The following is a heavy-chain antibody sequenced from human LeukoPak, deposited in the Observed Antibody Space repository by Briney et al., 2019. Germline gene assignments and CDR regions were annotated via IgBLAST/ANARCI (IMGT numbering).Heavy chain of an antibody. CDR2: IYYSGST. Sequence: PSETLSLTCTVSGGXISSYYCSWIRQPPGKGLEWIGYIYYSGSTNYNPSLKSRVTISVDTSKNQFSLKLSSVTAADTAVYYCARALMVRGVIYFDYWGQGTLVTVSS. J-gene: IGHJ4*02. CDR1: GGXISSYY. V-gene: IGHV4-59*01. CDR3: ARALMVRGVIYFDY. D-gene: IGHD3-10*01.